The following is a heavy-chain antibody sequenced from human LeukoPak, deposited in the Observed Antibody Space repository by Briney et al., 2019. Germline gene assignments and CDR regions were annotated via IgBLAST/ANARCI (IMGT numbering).Heavy chain of an antibody. Sequence: TSGTLSLTCAVSGGSISSSNWWSWVRQPPGKGLEWIGEIYHSGSTNYNPSLKSRVTISLDKSKNQFSLKLSSVTAADTAVYYCARDEGGPIDYWGQGTLVTVSS. V-gene: IGHV4-4*02. CDR2: IYHSGST. J-gene: IGHJ4*02. CDR1: GGSISSSNW. D-gene: IGHD2-15*01. CDR3: ARDEGGPIDY.